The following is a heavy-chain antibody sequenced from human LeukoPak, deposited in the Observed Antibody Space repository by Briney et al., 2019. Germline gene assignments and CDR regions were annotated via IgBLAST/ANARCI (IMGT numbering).Heavy chain of an antibody. V-gene: IGHV4-34*01. CDR2: VSDSGSI. J-gene: IGHJ4*02. CDR1: GGSFSGYF. D-gene: IGHD3-10*01. CDR3: ARKYYYTSGNYYDF. Sequence: SETLSLTCAVYGGSFSGYFWAWIRQPPGKALEWIGEVSDSGSINNNPSLKRRVTISVDTSKNQISLKLTSVTAADTAVYYCARKYYYTSGNYYDFWGQGTLVTVSS.